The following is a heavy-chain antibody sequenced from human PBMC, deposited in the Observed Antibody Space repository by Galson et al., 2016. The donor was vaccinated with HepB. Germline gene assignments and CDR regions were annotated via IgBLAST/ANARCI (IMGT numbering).Heavy chain of an antibody. J-gene: IGHJ4*02. CDR1: GFTFNRNA. CDR2: IGGGRGDT. CDR3: AKDEGFSRSWFYPDD. D-gene: IGHD2-15*01. Sequence: SLRLSCAASGFTFNRNAMSWVRQTPGKGLEWVSVIGGGRGDTYYADSVKGRFTISRDNSKNTLYLQMNSLRAEDTAVYYCAKDEGFSRSWFYPDDWGQGALLTVCS. V-gene: IGHV3-23*01.